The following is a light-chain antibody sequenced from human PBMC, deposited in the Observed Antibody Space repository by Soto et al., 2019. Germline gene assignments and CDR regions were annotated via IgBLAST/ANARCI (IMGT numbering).Light chain of an antibody. Sequence: DIQMTQSPSSLSASVGDRVTITCRASQSIGNLLNWYQQKPGKAPNLLIYGASTLQSGVPSRFSGSASGTDFTLTISSLQPEDVATYFCQQYSSWPRTFGQGTKVDIK. J-gene: IGKJ1*01. CDR3: QQYSSWPRT. CDR2: GAS. V-gene: IGKV1-39*01. CDR1: QSIGNL.